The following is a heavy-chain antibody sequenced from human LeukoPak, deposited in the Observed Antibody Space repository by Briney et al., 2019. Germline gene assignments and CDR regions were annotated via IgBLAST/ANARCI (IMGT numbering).Heavy chain of an antibody. J-gene: IGHJ3*02. Sequence: GGSLRLSCAASGFTFSNAWMSWVRQAPGKGLEWVAVISYDGSNKYYADSVKGRFTISRDNSKNTLYLQMNSLRAEDTAVYYCARASPDDYGDYDDAFDIWGQGTMVTVSS. V-gene: IGHV3-30-3*01. CDR3: ARASPDDYGDYDDAFDI. CDR2: ISYDGSNK. CDR1: GFTFSNAW. D-gene: IGHD4-17*01.